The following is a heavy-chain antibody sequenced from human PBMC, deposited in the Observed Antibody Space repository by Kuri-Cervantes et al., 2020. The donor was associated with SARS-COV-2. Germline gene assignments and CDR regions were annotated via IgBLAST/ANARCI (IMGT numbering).Heavy chain of an antibody. V-gene: IGHV1-69*13. Sequence: SVKVSCKASGGTFSSYAISWARQAPGQGLEWMGGIIPIFGTANYAQKFQGRVTITADESTSTAYMELSSLRSEDTAVYYCARGGWRAGPLVVPAANSDTNYYYYYYMDVWGKGTTVTVSS. D-gene: IGHD2-2*01. CDR3: ARGGWRAGPLVVPAANSDTNYYYYYYMDV. J-gene: IGHJ6*03. CDR1: GGTFSSYA. CDR2: IIPIFGTA.